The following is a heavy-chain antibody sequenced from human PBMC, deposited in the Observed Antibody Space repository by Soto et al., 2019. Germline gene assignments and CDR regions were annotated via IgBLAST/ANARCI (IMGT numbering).Heavy chain of an antibody. Sequence: ASLKVSCKASGYTFTKYGFSWVRRAPGQGLEWMGWISAYNGNTSYAQKFQGRVTMTTDTSTSTAYMEVRSLTSDDTAMYYCARGGNSWYGYYYYAMDVWGQ. CDR1: GYTFTKYG. CDR3: ARGGNSWYGYYYYAMDV. V-gene: IGHV1-18*04. D-gene: IGHD6-13*01. CDR2: ISAYNGNT. J-gene: IGHJ6*02.